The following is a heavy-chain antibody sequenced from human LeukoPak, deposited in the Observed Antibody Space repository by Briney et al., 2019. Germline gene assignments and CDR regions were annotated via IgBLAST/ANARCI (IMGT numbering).Heavy chain of an antibody. Sequence: ASVKVSCKASGYTFTSYYMHWVRQAPGQGLEWVGIINPSGGSTSYAQKFQGRVTMTRDTSTSTVYMELSSLRSEDTAVYYCARVFPLSPDSSGYLDYWGQGTLVTVSS. CDR3: ARVFPLSPDSSGYLDY. CDR1: GYTFTSYY. V-gene: IGHV1-46*01. CDR2: INPSGGST. D-gene: IGHD3-22*01. J-gene: IGHJ4*02.